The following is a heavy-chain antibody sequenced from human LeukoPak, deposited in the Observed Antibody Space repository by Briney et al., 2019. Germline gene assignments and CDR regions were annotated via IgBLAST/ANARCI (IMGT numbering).Heavy chain of an antibody. D-gene: IGHD2-21*01. CDR1: GFTFSSYP. V-gene: IGHV3-23*01. CDR2: ISGSGGST. Sequence: PGGSLRLSCAASGFTFSSYPMSWVRQAPGKGLEWVSAISGSGGSTYYADSVKGRFNITRDNSKNTLYLQMNSLRAEDTAVYYCAKNRGGDCYSGVSYWGQGTLVTVSS. CDR3: AKNRGGDCYSGVSY. J-gene: IGHJ4*02.